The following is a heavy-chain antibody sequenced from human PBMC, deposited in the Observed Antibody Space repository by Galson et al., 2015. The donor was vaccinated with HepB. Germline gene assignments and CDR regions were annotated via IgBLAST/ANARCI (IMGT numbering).Heavy chain of an antibody. CDR1: GYSFTSYW. J-gene: IGHJ4*02. Sequence: QSGAEVKKPGESLRISCKGSGYSFTSYWISWVRQMPGKGLEWMGRIDPSDSYTNYGPSFQGHVTISADKSISTAYLQWSSLKASDTAMYYCARGDGSGSYYNREFDYWGQGTLVTVSS. CDR3: ARGDGSGSYYNREFDY. V-gene: IGHV5-10-1*01. D-gene: IGHD3-10*01. CDR2: IDPSDSYT.